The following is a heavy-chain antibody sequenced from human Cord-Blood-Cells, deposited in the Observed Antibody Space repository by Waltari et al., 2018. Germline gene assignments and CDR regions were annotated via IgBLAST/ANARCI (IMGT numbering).Heavy chain of an antibody. Sequence: EVQLLESGGGLVQPGGSLRLSCAASGFTFSSYAMSWVRQAPGKGLEWVSAISGSGGSTDYADSVKGRFTSSRDNSKNTLYLQMNSLRAEDTAVYYCAKDKGYGSGSYFDYWGQGTLVTVSS. CDR2: ISGSGGST. CDR1: GFTFSSYA. CDR3: AKDKGYGSGSYFDY. J-gene: IGHJ4*02. V-gene: IGHV3-23*01. D-gene: IGHD3-10*01.